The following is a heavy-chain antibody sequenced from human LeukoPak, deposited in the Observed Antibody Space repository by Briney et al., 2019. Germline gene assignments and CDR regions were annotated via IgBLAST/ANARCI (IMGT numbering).Heavy chain of an antibody. CDR2: ISGSGGST. D-gene: IGHD5-18*01. Sequence: GGSLRLSCAASGFTFSSYAMSWVRQAPGKGLEWVSAISGSGGSTYYADSVKGRFTISRDNSKNTLYLQMNSLRAEDTAVYYCAKIRDTAMVILYVIDYWGQGTLVTVSS. CDR3: AKIRDTAMVILYVIDY. J-gene: IGHJ4*02. V-gene: IGHV3-23*01. CDR1: GFTFSSYA.